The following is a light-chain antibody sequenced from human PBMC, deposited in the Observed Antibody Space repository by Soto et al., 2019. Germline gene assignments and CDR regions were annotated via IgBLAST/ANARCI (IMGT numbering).Light chain of an antibody. Sequence: QSALTQPLSASGTPGQRVTISCSGSDSSIGTYSVNWYQQLPGTAPKLLLYTNDQRPSGVPDRFSGSKSGNSASLAISGLQSEDEADYFCAVWDDSLYGVLFGGGTKVTVL. CDR2: TND. J-gene: IGLJ3*02. CDR1: DSSIGTYS. CDR3: AVWDDSLYGVL. V-gene: IGLV1-44*01.